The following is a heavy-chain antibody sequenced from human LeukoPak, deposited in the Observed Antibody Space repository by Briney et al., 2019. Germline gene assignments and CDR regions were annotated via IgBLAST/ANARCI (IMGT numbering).Heavy chain of an antibody. J-gene: IGHJ4*02. CDR2: ISAYNGNT. CDR3: ARAYYYDSSGLGDY. V-gene: IGHV1-18*01. Sequence: ASLKVSCKPSGYTFTSYGISWVRQAPGQGLEWMGWISAYNGNTNYAQKLQGRVTMTTDTSTSTAYRELRSLRSDDTAVYYCARAYYYDSSGLGDYWGQGTLVTVSS. CDR1: GYTFTSYG. D-gene: IGHD3-22*01.